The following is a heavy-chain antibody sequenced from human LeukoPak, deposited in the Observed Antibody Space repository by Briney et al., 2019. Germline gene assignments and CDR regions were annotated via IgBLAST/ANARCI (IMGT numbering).Heavy chain of an antibody. Sequence: PGGSLRLSCAASGFTFSSYGMHWVRQAPGKGLEWVAVISYDGSNKYYADSVKGRFTISRDNSKNTLYLQMNSLRAEDTAVYYCAKAVRGVTQFGYWGQGTLVTVSS. CDR3: AKAVRGVTQFGY. CDR2: ISYDGSNK. V-gene: IGHV3-30*18. CDR1: GFTFSSYG. J-gene: IGHJ4*02. D-gene: IGHD3-10*01.